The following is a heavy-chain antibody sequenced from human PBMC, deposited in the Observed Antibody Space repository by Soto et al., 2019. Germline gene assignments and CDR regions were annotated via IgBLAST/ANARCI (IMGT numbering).Heavy chain of an antibody. V-gene: IGHV3-48*02. CDR3: ARGIYYYDSSGYYSRYNWFDP. D-gene: IGHD3-22*01. Sequence: PGGSLRLSCAASGFTFSSYSMNWVRQAPGKGLEWVSYISSSSSTVYYADSVKGRFTISRDNAKNSLYLQMNSLRDEDTAVYYCARGIYYYDSSGYYSRYNWFDPWGQGTLVTVSS. J-gene: IGHJ5*02. CDR1: GFTFSSYS. CDR2: ISSSSSTV.